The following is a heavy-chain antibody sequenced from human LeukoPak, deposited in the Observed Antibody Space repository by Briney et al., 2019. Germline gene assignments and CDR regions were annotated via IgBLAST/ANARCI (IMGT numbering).Heavy chain of an antibody. V-gene: IGHV3-23*01. Sequence: GGSLRLSCAASGFTFSSYTMSWVHQAPGKGLEWVSTITTSDGNTYYADSVKGRFTVSRDNSKNTLFLQMNSLRAEDTAVYYCAKDGGLWVSAHWGDSWGRGTLVTVSS. CDR2: ITTSDGNT. CDR1: GFTFSSYT. D-gene: IGHD7-27*01. J-gene: IGHJ4*02. CDR3: AKDGGLWVSAHWGDS.